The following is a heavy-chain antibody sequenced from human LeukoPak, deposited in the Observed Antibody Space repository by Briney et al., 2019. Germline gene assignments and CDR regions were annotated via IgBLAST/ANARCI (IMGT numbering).Heavy chain of an antibody. D-gene: IGHD3-10*01. V-gene: IGHV3-33*01. CDR3: AREFFGSGSYPDF. Sequence: PGRSLGLSCAASGFPFNTYAMHWLRQAPGQGLEWVALIWHDGSHKFYSNSVRGQFTISRDNSKNTVSLKMNNLRPEDTAVYYCAREFFGSGSYPDFWGQGTLVTVSS. J-gene: IGHJ4*02. CDR2: IWHDGSHK. CDR1: GFPFNTYA.